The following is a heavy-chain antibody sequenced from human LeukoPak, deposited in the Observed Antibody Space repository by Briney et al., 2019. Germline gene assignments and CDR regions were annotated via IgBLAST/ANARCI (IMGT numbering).Heavy chain of an antibody. V-gene: IGHV4-4*07. J-gene: IGHJ5*02. Sequence: SETLSLTCTVSGGSISSYYWSWIRQPAGKGLEWIGRIYTSGSTNYNPSLKSRVTISVDKSKNQFSLKLSSVTAADTAVYYCARDRQGLVPAAMSYWFDPWGQGTLVTVSS. D-gene: IGHD2-2*01. CDR1: GGSISSYY. CDR3: ARDRQGLVPAAMSYWFDP. CDR2: IYTSGST.